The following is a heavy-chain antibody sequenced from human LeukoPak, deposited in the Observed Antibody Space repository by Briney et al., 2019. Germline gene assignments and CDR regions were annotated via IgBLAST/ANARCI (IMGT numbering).Heavy chain of an antibody. D-gene: IGHD3-10*02. J-gene: IGHJ4*02. V-gene: IGHV3-7*03. Sequence: PGGSLRLSCVASGYNFSPYWMSWVRQTPGEGLEWVASISNGGYATYYVDSVRGRFTISRDDAKNSLFLQMNGLGADDTAVYYCTRENYVPDSWGQGTLVTVSS. CDR3: TRENYVPDS. CDR2: ISNGGYAT. CDR1: GYNFSPYW.